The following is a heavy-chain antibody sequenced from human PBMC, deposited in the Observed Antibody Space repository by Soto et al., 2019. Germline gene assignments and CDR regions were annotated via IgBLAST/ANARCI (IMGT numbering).Heavy chain of an antibody. D-gene: IGHD2-15*01. CDR3: NLYPSMFVVVYTDQDGEHV. CDR1: GFTFSSYA. Sequence: GVSLLLSCSASGFTFSSYAMHWVRQAPGKGLEYVSAISSNGGSTYYADSVKGRFTISRDNSKNTLYLQMSSLRAEDTAVYYCNLYPSMFVVVYTDQDGEHVSDHGTRVTVTS. CDR2: ISSNGGST. J-gene: IGHJ6*02. V-gene: IGHV3-64D*06.